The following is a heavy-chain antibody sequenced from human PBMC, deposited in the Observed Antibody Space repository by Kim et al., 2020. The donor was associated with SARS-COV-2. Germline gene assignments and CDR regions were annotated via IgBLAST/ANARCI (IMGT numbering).Heavy chain of an antibody. Sequence: ASVKVSCKASGYTFTGYYMHWVRQAPGQGLEWMGWINPNSGGTNYAQKFQGRVTMTRDTSISTAYMELSRLRSDDTAVYYCARDLAAAYYFDYWGQGTLVTVSS. CDR1: GYTFTGYY. V-gene: IGHV1-2*02. CDR2: INPNSGGT. J-gene: IGHJ4*02. D-gene: IGHD6-13*01. CDR3: ARDLAAAYYFDY.